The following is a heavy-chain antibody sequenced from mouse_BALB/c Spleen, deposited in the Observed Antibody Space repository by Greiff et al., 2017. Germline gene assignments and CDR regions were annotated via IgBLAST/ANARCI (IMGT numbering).Heavy chain of an antibody. V-gene: IGHV1S135*01. D-gene: IGHD2-10*01. CDR1: GYSFTSYY. CDR2: IDPFNGGT. J-gene: IGHJ1*01. Sequence: SGPELMKPGASVKISCKASGYSFTSYYMHWVKQSHGKSLEWIGYIDPFNGGTSYNQKFKGKATLTVDKSSSTAYMHLSSLTSEDSAVYYCARPYYGNRYWYFDVWGAGTTVTVSS. CDR3: ARPYYGNRYWYFDV.